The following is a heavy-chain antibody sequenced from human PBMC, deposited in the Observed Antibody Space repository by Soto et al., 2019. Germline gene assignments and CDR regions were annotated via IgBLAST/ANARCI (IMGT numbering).Heavy chain of an antibody. Sequence: PGGSLRLSCAASGFTFSSYAMSWVRQAPGKGLEWVSVISGSDDSTYYADSVKGQFTISRDNSKNTLYLQMNSLRAEDTAVYYCAKRSSSSTFAYWGQGTLVTVSS. V-gene: IGHV3-23*01. CDR3: AKRSSSSTFAY. CDR1: GFTFSSYA. J-gene: IGHJ4*02. D-gene: IGHD6-6*01. CDR2: ISGSDDST.